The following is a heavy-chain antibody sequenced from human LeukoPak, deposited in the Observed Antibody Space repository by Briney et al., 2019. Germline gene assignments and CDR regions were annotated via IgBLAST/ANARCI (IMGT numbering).Heavy chain of an antibody. J-gene: IGHJ3*02. V-gene: IGHV3-23*01. CDR1: KFNFHNYG. Sequence: PGGSLRLSCTTPKFNFHNYGLTWVRQAPGKELEWVSSISGSGGSTQYAASVRGRFTISRDNSKNTLYLQMNSLRAEDTAVYYCAKDPNGDYIGAFDIWGQGTMVTVSS. D-gene: IGHD4-17*01. CDR3: AKDPNGDYIGAFDI. CDR2: ISGSGGST.